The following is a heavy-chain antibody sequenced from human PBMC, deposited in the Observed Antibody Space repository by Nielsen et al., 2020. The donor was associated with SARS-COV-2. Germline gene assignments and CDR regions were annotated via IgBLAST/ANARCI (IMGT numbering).Heavy chain of an antibody. V-gene: IGHV3-66*01. CDR3: VRDNWGRMDV. D-gene: IGHD7-27*01. Sequence: GESLKISCAASGFTLKNAWMGWARQAAGKGLEWVSVIYSDDSASYADSVKGRFTVSRDNFKNMLFLQMNSLRAEDTGVYYCVRDNWGRMDVWGQGTTVTVSS. J-gene: IGHJ6*02. CDR2: IYSDDSA. CDR1: GFTLKNAW.